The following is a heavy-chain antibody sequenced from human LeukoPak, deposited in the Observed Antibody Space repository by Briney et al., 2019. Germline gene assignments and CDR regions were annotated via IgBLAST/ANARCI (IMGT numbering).Heavy chain of an antibody. CDR1: GFTLSSNY. V-gene: IGHV3-66*01. CDR3: ARDGDGYYGMDV. J-gene: IGHJ6*02. Sequence: GGSQRLSCAASGFTLSSNYMSWVRQAPGKGLEWVSVIYSGGSTYYADSVKGRFTISRDNSKNTLYLQMNSLRAEDTAVYYCARDGDGYYGMDVWGQGTTVTVSS. CDR2: IYSGGST.